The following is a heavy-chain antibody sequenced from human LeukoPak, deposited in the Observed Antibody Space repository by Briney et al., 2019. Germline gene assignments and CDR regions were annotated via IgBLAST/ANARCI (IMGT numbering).Heavy chain of an antibody. J-gene: IGHJ4*02. CDR1: GFTFSSYG. CDR2: IVYDGSNK. CDR3: AKGSLFDY. Sequence: PGGSLRLSCAASGFTFSSYGMHWVRQAPGKGLEWVAVIVYDGSNKYYADSVKGRFTISRDNSKNTLYLQMNSLRAEDTAVYYCAKGSLFDYWGQGTLVTVSS. V-gene: IGHV3-30*18.